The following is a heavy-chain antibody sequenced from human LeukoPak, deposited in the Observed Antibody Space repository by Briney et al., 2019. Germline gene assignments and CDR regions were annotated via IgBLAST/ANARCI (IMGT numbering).Heavy chain of an antibody. J-gene: IGHJ4*02. CDR1: GGSVSSGSYY. CDR2: IYYSGST. CDR3: ARGVGIQLWTYFDY. V-gene: IGHV4-61*01. D-gene: IGHD5-18*01. Sequence: SETLSLTCTVSGGSVSSGSYYWSWIRQPPGKGLEWIGYIYYSGSTNYNPSLESRVTISVDTSKNQFSLKLSSVTAADTAVYYCARGVGIQLWTYFDYWGQGTLVTVSS.